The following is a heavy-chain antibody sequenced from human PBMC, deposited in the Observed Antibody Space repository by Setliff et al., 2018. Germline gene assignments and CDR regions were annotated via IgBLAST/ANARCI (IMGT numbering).Heavy chain of an antibody. J-gene: IGHJ4*02. CDR2: IIPIFGTA. CDR1: GGTFINYA. V-gene: IGHV1-69*13. CDR3: ARVSRTIVADRGFDY. Sequence: ASVKVSCKASGGTFINYAISWVRQAPGQGLEWMGGIIPIFGTANYAQKFQGRVTITADESTSTAYMELSSLRSEDTAVYYCARVSRTIVADRGFDYWGQGTLVTVSS. D-gene: IGHD5-12*01.